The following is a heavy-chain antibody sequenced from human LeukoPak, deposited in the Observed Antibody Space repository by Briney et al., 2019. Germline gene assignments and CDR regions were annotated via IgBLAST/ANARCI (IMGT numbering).Heavy chain of an antibody. CDR3: ARVAVYYDFWSGYYPLNFDY. CDR1: GGSISSYY. CDR2: IYYSGSI. D-gene: IGHD3-3*01. V-gene: IGHV4-59*01. Sequence: PSETLSLTCTVSGGSISSYYWSWIRQPPGKGLEWLGYIYYSGSINYNPSLKSRVTISVDTSKNQFSLKLSSVTAADTAVYYCARVAVYYDFWSGYYPLNFDYWGQGTLVTVSS. J-gene: IGHJ4*02.